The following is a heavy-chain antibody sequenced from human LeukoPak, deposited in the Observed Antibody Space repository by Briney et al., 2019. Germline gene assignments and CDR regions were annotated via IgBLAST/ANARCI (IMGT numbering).Heavy chain of an antibody. J-gene: IGHJ4*02. CDR1: GYSFASYW. CDR2: IYPGDSDT. V-gene: IGHV5-51*01. Sequence: GESLKISCKGSGYSFASYWIGWVRQMPGKGLEWMGIIYPGDSDTRYSPSFQGQVTISADKSISTAYLQWSSLKASDTAMYYCARLGGYSGYARPLDYWGQGTLVTVSS. D-gene: IGHD5-12*01. CDR3: ARLGGYSGYARPLDY.